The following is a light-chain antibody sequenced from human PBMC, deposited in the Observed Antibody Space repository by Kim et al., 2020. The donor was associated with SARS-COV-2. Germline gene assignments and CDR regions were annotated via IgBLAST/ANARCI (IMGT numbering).Light chain of an antibody. CDR2: GAS. Sequence: ESATLSCRASQSVSSSYLAWYQQKPGPAPRLLIYGASSRATGSPDRFSGSGSGTDFTLTITRLEPEDFAVYYCQQYSSSPATFGQGTKVDIK. CDR1: QSVSSSY. CDR3: QQYSSSPAT. V-gene: IGKV3-20*01. J-gene: IGKJ1*01.